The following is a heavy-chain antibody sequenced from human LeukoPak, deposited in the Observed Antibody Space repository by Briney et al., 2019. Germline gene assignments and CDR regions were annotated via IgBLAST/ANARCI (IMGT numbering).Heavy chain of an antibody. J-gene: IGHJ6*02. CDR1: GGSISSYY. Sequence: SETLSLTCTASGGSISSYYWSWIRQPPGKGLEWIGYIYDSGSTNYNPSLKSRVTISVDTSKNQFSLKLSSVTAADTAVYYCARGGSGYDSFYYYGMDVWGQGTTVTVSS. CDR2: IYDSGST. CDR3: ARGGSGYDSFYYYGMDV. D-gene: IGHD5-12*01. V-gene: IGHV4-59*01.